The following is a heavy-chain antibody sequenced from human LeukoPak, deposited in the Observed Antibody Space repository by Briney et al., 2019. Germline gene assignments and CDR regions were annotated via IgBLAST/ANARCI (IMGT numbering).Heavy chain of an antibody. CDR3: ARDYGGNSREFNYMDV. J-gene: IGHJ6*03. CDR1: GGTFSSYA. V-gene: IGHV1-69*04. Sequence: SVKVSCKASGGTFSSYAISWVRQAPGQGLEWMGRIIPILGIANYAQKFQGRVTITADKSTSTAYMELSSLRSEDTAVYYCARDYGGNSREFNYMDVWGKGTTVTVSS. CDR2: IIPILGIA. D-gene: IGHD4-23*01.